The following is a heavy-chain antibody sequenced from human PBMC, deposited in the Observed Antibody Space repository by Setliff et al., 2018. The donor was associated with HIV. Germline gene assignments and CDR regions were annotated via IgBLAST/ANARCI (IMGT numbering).Heavy chain of an antibody. Sequence: PSETLSLTCTVSGGSISTYYWSWIRQPPGKGLEWIGYISYSGSTNYYPSLKSRVILSVKTSKYQFSLKLNSVTAADTAVYYCARDSNAPYFQYWGQGTLVTVSS. CDR2: ISYSGST. CDR3: ARDSNAPYFQY. D-gene: IGHD1-1*01. V-gene: IGHV4-59*01. J-gene: IGHJ1*01. CDR1: GGSISTYY.